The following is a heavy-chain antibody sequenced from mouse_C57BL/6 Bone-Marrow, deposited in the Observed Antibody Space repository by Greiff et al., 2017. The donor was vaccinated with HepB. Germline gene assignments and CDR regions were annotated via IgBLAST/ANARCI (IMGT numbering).Heavy chain of an antibody. CDR1: GFTFSDYG. CDR3: ARNGGAGRYAMAY. D-gene: IGHD3-3*01. CDR2: ISSGSSTI. V-gene: IGHV5-17*01. Sequence: EVKLMESGGGLVKPGGSLKLSCAASGFTFSDYGMHWVRQAPEKGLEWVAYISSGSSTIYYAETVKGRFTISRDNAKNTLFLQMTSLRPEDTAIYYVARNGGAGRYAMAYWGQETSVTVSS. J-gene: IGHJ4*01.